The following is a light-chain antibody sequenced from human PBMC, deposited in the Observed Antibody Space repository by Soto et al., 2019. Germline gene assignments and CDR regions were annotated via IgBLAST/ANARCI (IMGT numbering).Light chain of an antibody. CDR3: SSTKIGSTYV. CDR2: QVT. V-gene: IGLV2-11*01. J-gene: IGLJ1*01. CDR1: SSDVGYYNY. Sequence: QSVLTQPRSVSGSPGQSVTISCTGTSSDVGYYNYVSWFQQHPGKAPNLIISQVTNRPSGILTRFSCSKSGNTASLPISGLQAEEAALYYYSSTKIGSTYVFGTWTNVTVL.